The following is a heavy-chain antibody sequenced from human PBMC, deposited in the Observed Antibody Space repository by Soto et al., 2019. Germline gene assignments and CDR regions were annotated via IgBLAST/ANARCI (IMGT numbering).Heavy chain of an antibody. CDR3: AKVVVQATQPRYYFYGMDV. CDR1: GFTFSSYW. V-gene: IGHV3-74*01. D-gene: IGHD2-15*01. J-gene: IGHJ6*02. CDR2: INSDGSST. Sequence: GGSLRLCCAASGFTFSSYWMHWVRQAPGKGLVWVSRINSDGSSTSYADSVKGRFTISRDNAKKSLFLQMNSLRPEDTALYYCAKVVVQATQPRYYFYGMDVWGQGTTVTVSS.